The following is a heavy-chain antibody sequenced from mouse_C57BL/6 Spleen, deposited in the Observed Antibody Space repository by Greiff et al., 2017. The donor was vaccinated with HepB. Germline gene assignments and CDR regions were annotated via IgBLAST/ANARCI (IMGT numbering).Heavy chain of an antibody. CDR1: GYAFSSYW. CDR2: IYPGDGDT. D-gene: IGHD2-4*01. V-gene: IGHV1-80*01. Sequence: VKLMESGAELVKPGASVKISCKASGYAFSSYWMNWVKQRPGKGLEWIGQIYPGDGDTNYNGKFKGKATLTADKSSSTAYMQLSSLTSEDSAVYFCARSGDYDGDWYFDVWGTGTTVTVSS. CDR3: ARSGDYDGDWYFDV. J-gene: IGHJ1*03.